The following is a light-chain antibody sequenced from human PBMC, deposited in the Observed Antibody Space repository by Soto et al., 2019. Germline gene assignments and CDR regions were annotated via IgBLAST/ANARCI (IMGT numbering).Light chain of an antibody. CDR2: AAS. CDR1: QSISSY. Sequence: DIQMTQSPSSLSASVGVRVTITCRASQSISSYLNWYQQKPGKAPKLLIYAASNLQSGVPSSFSGSGFGTDFTLTISSLQPEDFATYYCQQSYSTPYTFGQGTKLEIK. CDR3: QQSYSTPYT. J-gene: IGKJ2*01. V-gene: IGKV1-39*01.